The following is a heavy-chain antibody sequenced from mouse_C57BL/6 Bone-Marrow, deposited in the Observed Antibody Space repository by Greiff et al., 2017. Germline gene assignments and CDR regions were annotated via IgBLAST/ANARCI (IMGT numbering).Heavy chain of an antibody. J-gene: IGHJ1*01. Sequence: QVQLQQPGAELVKPGASVKLSCKASGYTFTSYWMHWVKQRPGQGLEWIGMIHPNSGSTNYNEKFKSKATLTVDKSSSTAYMQLSSLTSKYSAVYDCAEMGCLYWYFDVWGSGTTVTVSS. D-gene: IGHD2-3*01. CDR2: IHPNSGST. CDR3: AEMGCLYWYFDV. V-gene: IGHV1-64*01. CDR1: GYTFTSYW.